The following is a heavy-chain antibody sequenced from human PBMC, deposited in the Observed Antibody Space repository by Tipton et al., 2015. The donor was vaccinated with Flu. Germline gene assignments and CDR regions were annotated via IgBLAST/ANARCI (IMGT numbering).Heavy chain of an antibody. V-gene: IGHV4-61*02. J-gene: IGHJ6*02. D-gene: IGHD2-2*01. CDR3: ARDPCSSTSCSPHNYYYYGMDV. Sequence: TLSLTCTVSGGSISSGSYYWSWIRRPAGKGLEWIGRIYTSGSTNYNPSLKSRVTISVDTSKNQFSLKLSSVTAADTAVYYCARDPCSSTSCSPHNYYYYGMDVWGQGTTVTVSS. CDR1: GGSISSGSYY. CDR2: IYTSGST.